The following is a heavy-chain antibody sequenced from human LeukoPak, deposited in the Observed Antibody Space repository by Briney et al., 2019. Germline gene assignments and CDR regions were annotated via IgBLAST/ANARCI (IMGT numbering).Heavy chain of an antibody. CDR1: GGSISSYY. CDR3: ARKSSGWFFDY. V-gene: IGHV4-59*01. Sequence: SETLSLTCTVSGGSISSYYWSWIRQPPGKGLEWIGYIYYSGSTNYNPSLKSRATISVDTSKNQFSLKVSSVTAADTAVYYCARKSSGWFFDYWGQGTLVTVSS. CDR2: IYYSGST. D-gene: IGHD6-19*01. J-gene: IGHJ4*02.